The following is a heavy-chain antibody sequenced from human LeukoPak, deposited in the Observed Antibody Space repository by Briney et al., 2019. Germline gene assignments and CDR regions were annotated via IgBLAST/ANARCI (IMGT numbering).Heavy chain of an antibody. D-gene: IGHD3-22*01. CDR1: GFTFSSYA. V-gene: IGHV3-30-3*01. CDR3: ARAPHYYDSSGYFY. CDR2: ISYDGSNK. J-gene: IGHJ4*02. Sequence: GGSLRLSCAASGFTFSSYAMHWVRQAPGKGLEWVAVISYDGSNKYYADSVKGRFTISRDNSKNTLYLQMNRLRAEDTAVYYCARAPHYYDSSGYFYWGEGTLVRVSS.